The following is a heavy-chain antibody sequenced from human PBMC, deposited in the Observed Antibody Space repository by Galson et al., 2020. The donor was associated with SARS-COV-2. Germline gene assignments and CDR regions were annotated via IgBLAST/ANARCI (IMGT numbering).Heavy chain of an antibody. V-gene: IGHV3-13*01. CDR2: IGTAGDT. Sequence: GGSLRLSCAASGFTFTSYDMHWVRQATGKGLEWVSAIGTAGDTYYPGSVKGRFTISRENAKNSLYLQMNSLRAGDTAVYYCARGVTTVTNLYYYYYMDVWGKGTTVTVSS. CDR1: GFTFTSYD. CDR3: ARGVTTVTNLYYYYYMDV. D-gene: IGHD4-4*01. J-gene: IGHJ6*03.